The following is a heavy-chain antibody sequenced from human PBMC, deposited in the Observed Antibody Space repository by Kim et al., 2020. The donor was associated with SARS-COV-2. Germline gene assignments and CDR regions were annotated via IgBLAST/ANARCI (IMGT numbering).Heavy chain of an antibody. V-gene: IGHV4-31*03. D-gene: IGHD1-26*01. Sequence: SETLSLTCTVSGASITSRGYYWSWIRQPPGKGLEWIGHISYSGTTYGSTYYNPSLKSRVTISVDSSKNQLSLKLSSVTAADTAVYYCARDVSGVGPTEHQFDYWGQGTLVTVSS. CDR3: ARDVSGVGPTEHQFDY. CDR2: ISYSGTTYGST. J-gene: IGHJ4*02. CDR1: GASITSRGYY.